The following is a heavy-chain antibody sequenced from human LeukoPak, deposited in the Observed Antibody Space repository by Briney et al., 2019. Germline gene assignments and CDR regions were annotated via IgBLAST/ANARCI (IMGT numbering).Heavy chain of an antibody. CDR2: FYSDGSFT. D-gene: IGHD6-19*01. J-gene: IGHJ5*02. V-gene: IGHV3-74*01. CDR3: ARTYSSGRYPGDWFDP. CDR1: GFTFSNYW. Sequence: GGSLRLSCTAAGFTFSNYWRHWIRQAPGKGLVWVSRFYSDGSFTTYADSVKGRFTISRDNAKNTLYLQMNSLRAEDTAVYYCARTYSSGRYPGDWFDPWGQGTLVTVSS.